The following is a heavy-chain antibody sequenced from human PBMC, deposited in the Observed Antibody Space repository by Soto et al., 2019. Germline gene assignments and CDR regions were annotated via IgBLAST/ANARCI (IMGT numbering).Heavy chain of an antibody. CDR1: GYTLTGYY. Sequence: ASVKVSCKASGYTLTGYYMHWVRQAPGQGXEWMGWINPNSGGTNYAQKFQGRVTMTRDTSISTAYMELSRLRSDDTAVYYCARDGAGGYSYGYWNWFDPWGQGPLVTVSS. J-gene: IGHJ5*02. CDR3: ARDGAGGYSYGYWNWFDP. D-gene: IGHD5-18*01. V-gene: IGHV1-2*02. CDR2: INPNSGGT.